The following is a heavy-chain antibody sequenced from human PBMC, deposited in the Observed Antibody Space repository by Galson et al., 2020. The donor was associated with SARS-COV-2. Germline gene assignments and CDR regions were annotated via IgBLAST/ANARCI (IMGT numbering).Heavy chain of an antibody. CDR1: GDSVSSNSAA. D-gene: IGHD1-1*01. J-gene: IGHJ4*02. Sequence: SQTLSLTCVISGDSVSSNSAAWNWIRQSPSRGLEWLGRTYFTSIWYNDYGVSVKSRIIITPDTSQNQFSLQLNSVTPEDTAVYYCARESIGTDSLDYWGQGTLVTVSP. V-gene: IGHV6-1*01. CDR3: ARESIGTDSLDY. CDR2: TYFTSIWYN.